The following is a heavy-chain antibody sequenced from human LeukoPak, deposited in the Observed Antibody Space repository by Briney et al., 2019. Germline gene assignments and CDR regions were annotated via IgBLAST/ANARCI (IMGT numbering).Heavy chain of an antibody. CDR2: IYYSGST. CDR3: ARESRRYGSGSYPPDY. J-gene: IGHJ4*02. CDR1: GGSISSSSYY. D-gene: IGHD3-10*01. V-gene: IGHV4-39*02. Sequence: SETLSLTCTVSGGSISSSSYYWGWIRQPPGKGLEWIGSIYYSGSTYYNPSLKSRVTISVDTSKNQSSLKLSSVTAADTAVYYCARESRRYGSGSYPPDYWGRGTLVTVSS.